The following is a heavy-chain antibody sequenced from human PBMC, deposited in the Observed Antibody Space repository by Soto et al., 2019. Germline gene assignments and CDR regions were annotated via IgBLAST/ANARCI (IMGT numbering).Heavy chain of an antibody. J-gene: IGHJ4*02. CDR1: GGSFDITSSY. D-gene: IGHD1-1*01. Sequence: LQLQESGPGLVKPSETLSLTCTVSGGSFDITSSYWAWVRQPPGKGLEWIAYIYYSGSTYYNPSLKSRITISVDTSTNQLSLRLRSVTAADTAVYYCATIPIVGTKPYYFNSWGQGTLVTVSS. V-gene: IGHV4-39*01. CDR2: IYYSGST. CDR3: ATIPIVGTKPYYFNS.